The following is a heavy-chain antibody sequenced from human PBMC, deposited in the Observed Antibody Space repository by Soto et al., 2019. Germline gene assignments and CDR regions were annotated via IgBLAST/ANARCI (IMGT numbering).Heavy chain of an antibody. Sequence: EVQLVESGGGLVQPGGSLRLSCAASGSTLSSYWMHWVRQAPGKGLVWVSRIKSDGSNINYADSVKGRFTISRDNAKNTLYLQMNSLRAEDTAIYYCARGGFSGSGSFIQGDYWGQGTLVTVSS. D-gene: IGHD3-10*01. V-gene: IGHV3-74*01. CDR3: ARGGFSGSGSFIQGDY. CDR1: GSTLSSYW. J-gene: IGHJ4*02. CDR2: IKSDGSNI.